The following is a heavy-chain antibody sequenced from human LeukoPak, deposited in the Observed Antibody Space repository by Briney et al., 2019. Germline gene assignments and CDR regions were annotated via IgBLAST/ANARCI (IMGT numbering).Heavy chain of an antibody. V-gene: IGHV3-33*01. D-gene: IGHD1-26*01. CDR2: IWYDGSNK. Sequence: GGSLRLSCAASGFTFSSYGMHWVRQAPGKGLEWVAVIWYDGSNKYYADSVKGRLTISRDNSKNTLYLQMNSLRAEDTAVYYCARQTSGSYYVGFDYWGQGTLVTVSS. CDR1: GFTFSSYG. J-gene: IGHJ4*02. CDR3: ARQTSGSYYVGFDY.